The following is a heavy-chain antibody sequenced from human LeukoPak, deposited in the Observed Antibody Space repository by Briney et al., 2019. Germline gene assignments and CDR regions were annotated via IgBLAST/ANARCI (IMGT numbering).Heavy chain of an antibody. J-gene: IGHJ4*02. D-gene: IGHD6-13*01. V-gene: IGHV3-20*04. CDR1: GFTFDDYG. CDR2: MNWNGGST. CDR3: AREEFRSSWYDY. Sequence: PGGSLGLSCAASGFTFDDYGMSWVRQAPGRGLEWVSGMNWNGGSTGYADSVKGRFTISRDNAKNSLYLQMNSLRAEDTALYYCAREEFRSSWYDYWGQGTLVTVSS.